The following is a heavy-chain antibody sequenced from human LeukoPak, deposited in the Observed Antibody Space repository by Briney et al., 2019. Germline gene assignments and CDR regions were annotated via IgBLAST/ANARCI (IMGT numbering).Heavy chain of an antibody. CDR3: ARTSGSPGTFDY. CDR1: GGSISSYY. D-gene: IGHD3-10*01. Sequence: SETLSLTCTVSGGSISSYYWSWIRQPPGKGLEWIGYTYYSGSTNYNPSLKSRVTISVDTSKNQFSLKLSSVTAADTAVYYCARTSGSPGTFDYWGQGTLVTVSS. J-gene: IGHJ4*02. CDR2: TYYSGST. V-gene: IGHV4-59*01.